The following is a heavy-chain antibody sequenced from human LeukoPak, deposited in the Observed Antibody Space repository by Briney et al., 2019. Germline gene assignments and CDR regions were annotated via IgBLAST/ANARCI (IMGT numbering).Heavy chain of an antibody. V-gene: IGHV4-34*01. Sequence: SETLFLTCAVYGGSFSGYYWSWIRQPPGKGLEWIGEINHSGSTNYNPSLKSRVTISVDTSKNQFSLKLSSVTAADTAVYYCARGQGVGWDNNWFDPWGQGTLVTVSS. J-gene: IGHJ5*02. CDR1: GGSFSGYY. CDR2: INHSGST. CDR3: ARGQGVGWDNNWFDP. D-gene: IGHD3-10*01.